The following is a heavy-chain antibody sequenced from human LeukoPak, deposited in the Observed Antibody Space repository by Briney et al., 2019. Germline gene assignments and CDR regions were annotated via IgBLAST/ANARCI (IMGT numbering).Heavy chain of an antibody. CDR3: AKDAPTVLILFDY. D-gene: IGHD4-23*01. Sequence: PGGSLRLSCAASGFTFSSYAMSWVRQAPGKGLEWVSGISDSGGSTYYADSVKGRLTISRANSKNTLYLQMYSLRAEDTAVYYCAKDAPTVLILFDYWGQGTLVTVSS. CDR2: ISDSGGST. CDR1: GFTFSSYA. J-gene: IGHJ4*02. V-gene: IGHV3-23*01.